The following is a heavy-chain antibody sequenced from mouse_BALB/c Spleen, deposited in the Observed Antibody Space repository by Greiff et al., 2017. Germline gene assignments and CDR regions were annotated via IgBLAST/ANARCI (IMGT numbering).Heavy chain of an antibody. CDR1: GFNIKDTY. CDR3: ALYDAY. Sequence: VQLQQSGAELVKPGAPVKLSCTASGFNIKDTYMHWVKQRPEQGLEWIGRIDPANGNTKYDPKFQGKATITADTSSNTAYLQLSSLTSEDTAVYYCALYDAYWGQGTLVTVSA. D-gene: IGHD2-3*01. V-gene: IGHV14-3*02. CDR2: IDPANGNT. J-gene: IGHJ3*01.